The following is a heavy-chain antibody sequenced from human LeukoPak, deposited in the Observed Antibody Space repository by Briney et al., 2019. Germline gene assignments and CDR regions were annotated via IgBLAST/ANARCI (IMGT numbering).Heavy chain of an antibody. D-gene: IGHD1-14*01. V-gene: IGHV3-21*01. J-gene: IGHJ6*02. CDR1: GFTFSSYS. Sequence: PGRSLRLSCAASGFTFSSYSMNWVRQAPGKGLEWVSSISSSSSYIYYADSVKGRFTISRDNAKNSLYLQMNSLRAEDTAVYYCARVFFNQYGMDVWGQGTTVTVSS. CDR2: ISSSSSYI. CDR3: ARVFFNQYGMDV.